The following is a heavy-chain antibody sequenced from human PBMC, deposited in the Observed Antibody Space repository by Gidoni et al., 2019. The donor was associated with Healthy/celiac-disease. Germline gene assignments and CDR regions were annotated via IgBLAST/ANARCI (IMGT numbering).Heavy chain of an antibody. Sequence: QVQLVESGGGVVQPGRSLRLSCAASGFTLSRYGMHWVRQAPGKGLEWVAVISYDGSNKYYADSVKGRFTISRDNSKNTLYLQMNSLRAEDTAVYYCAKESRRITMIVAPPAHWGQGTLVTVSS. D-gene: IGHD3-22*01. CDR1: GFTLSRYG. CDR2: ISYDGSNK. V-gene: IGHV3-30*18. CDR3: AKESRRITMIVAPPAH. J-gene: IGHJ1*01.